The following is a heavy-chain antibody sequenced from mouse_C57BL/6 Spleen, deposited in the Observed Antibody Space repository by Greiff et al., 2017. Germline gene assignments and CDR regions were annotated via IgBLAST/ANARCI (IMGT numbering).Heavy chain of an antibody. CDR2: INPNNGGT. CDR3: ARNGYYSNYVYAMDY. J-gene: IGHJ4*01. Sequence: VQLQQSGPELVKPGASVKMSCKASGYTFTDYNMHWVKQSHGKSLEWIGYINPNNGGTSYNQKFKGKATLTVNKSSSTAYMELRSLTSEDSAVYYCARNGYYSNYVYAMDYWGQGTSVTVSS. D-gene: IGHD2-5*01. CDR1: GYTFTDYN. V-gene: IGHV1-22*01.